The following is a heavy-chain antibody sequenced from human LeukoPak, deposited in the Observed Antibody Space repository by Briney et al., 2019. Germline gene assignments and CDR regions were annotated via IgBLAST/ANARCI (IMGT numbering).Heavy chain of an antibody. D-gene: IGHD6-6*01. CDR3: ARVIAARPKPDY. CDR1: GGSFSGYY. V-gene: IGHV4-34*01. CDR2: INHSGST. Sequence: SETLSLTCAVFGGSFSGYYWSWIRQPPGKGLEWIGEINHSGSTNYNPSLKSRVTISVDTSKNQFSLKLSSVTAADTAVYYCARVIAARPKPDYWGQGTLVTVSS. J-gene: IGHJ4*02.